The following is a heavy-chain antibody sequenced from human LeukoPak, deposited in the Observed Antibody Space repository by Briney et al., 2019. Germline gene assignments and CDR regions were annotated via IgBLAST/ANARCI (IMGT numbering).Heavy chain of an antibody. J-gene: IGHJ4*02. CDR1: GFTFSKAP. Sequence: GRSLRLSCAASGFTFSKAPMSWVRQAPGKGLEWVGRVKSKSDGGTIDYGAPVKGRFTMSRDDSQNTLYLQMNSVKTEDTAVYYCKTGLIGDRSYWGQGTLVTVSS. V-gene: IGHV3-15*01. CDR2: VKSKSDGGTI. D-gene: IGHD7-27*01. CDR3: KTGLIGDRSY.